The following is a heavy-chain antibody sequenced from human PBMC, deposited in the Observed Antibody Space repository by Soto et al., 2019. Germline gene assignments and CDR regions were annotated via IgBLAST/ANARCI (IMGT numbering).Heavy chain of an antibody. J-gene: IGHJ4*02. V-gene: IGHV3-30*18. CDR2: ISYDGSNK. CDR3: ANLGGDLGRLFDY. D-gene: IGHD2-21*02. Sequence: QVQLVESGGGVVQPGRSLRLSCEASGLTFSSYGMHWVRQAPGKGLDWVAVISYDGSNKYYADSVKGRFTISRDNSKNSLYVQMNSLRAEDTAVYYCANLGGDLGRLFDYWGQGTLVTVSS. CDR1: GLTFSSYG.